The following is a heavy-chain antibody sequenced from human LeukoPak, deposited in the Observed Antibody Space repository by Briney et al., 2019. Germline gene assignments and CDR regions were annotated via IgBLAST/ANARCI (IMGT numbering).Heavy chain of an antibody. CDR2: IYSGGNT. V-gene: IGHV3-53*01. J-gene: IGHJ4*02. CDR1: GFSVSNNF. D-gene: IGHD5-18*01. CDR3: ASTGGYSYGYGRFDY. Sequence: GGSLRLSCAASGFSVSNNFMSWVRQAPGKGLEWVSVIYSGGNTYYADSVKGRFTISRGKSKNTLYLQMNSLRAEDTAVYYCASTGGYSYGYGRFDYWGQGTLVTVSS.